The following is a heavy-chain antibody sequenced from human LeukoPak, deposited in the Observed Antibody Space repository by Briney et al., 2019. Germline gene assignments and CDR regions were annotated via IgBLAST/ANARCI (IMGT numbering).Heavy chain of an antibody. CDR3: ATGNWNDVLPGY. CDR1: GYTLTELF. J-gene: IGHJ4*02. V-gene: IGHV1-24*01. Sequence: VASVKVSCKVSGYTLTELFMHWVRQAPGKGLEWMGGFDPEDGETIYAQKFQGRVTMTEDTSTDTAYMELSSLRSEDTAVYYCATGNWNDVLPGYWGQGTLVTVSS. D-gene: IGHD1-1*01. CDR2: FDPEDGET.